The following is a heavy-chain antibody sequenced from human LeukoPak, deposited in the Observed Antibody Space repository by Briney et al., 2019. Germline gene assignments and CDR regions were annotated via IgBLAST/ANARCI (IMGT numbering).Heavy chain of an antibody. V-gene: IGHV3-30-3*01. Sequence: PGGSLRLSCEASGFTFSSFAMHWVRQAPGKGLEWVAVISYDGSNKYYADSVKGRFTISRDNSKNTLYLQMNSLRAEDTAVYYCAREDTAMGPDYWGQGTLVTVSS. CDR1: GFTFSSFA. CDR2: ISYDGSNK. J-gene: IGHJ4*02. D-gene: IGHD5-18*01. CDR3: AREDTAMGPDY.